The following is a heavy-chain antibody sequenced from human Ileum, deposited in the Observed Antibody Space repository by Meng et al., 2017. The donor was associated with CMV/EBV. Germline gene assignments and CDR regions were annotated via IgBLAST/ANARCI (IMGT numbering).Heavy chain of an antibody. J-gene: IGHJ6*02. CDR2: IYGYNGKT. Sequence: ASVNVTRQASGYTLNTHGMSWVRQAPGQGLEWMGWIYGYNGKTNYARKFQGRVTMTTDTSTNTGYMELRSLRYDDTAVYYCARSPVVSTAGSDGYYYEYQVDVWGQGTTVTVSS. D-gene: IGHD3-22*01. CDR1: GYTLNTHG. CDR3: ARSPVVSTAGSDGYYYEYQVDV. V-gene: IGHV1-18*01.